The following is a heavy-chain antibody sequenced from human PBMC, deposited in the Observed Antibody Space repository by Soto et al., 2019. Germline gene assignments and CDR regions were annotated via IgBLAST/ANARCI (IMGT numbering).Heavy chain of an antibody. J-gene: IGHJ4*02. CDR3: ARGRRPHGLFPVASYFDY. CDR2: INHSGST. Sequence: AETLSLTCAVYGGSFSGYCWSWIRLPPGKGLEWIGDINHSGSTNYNPSLKSRVTISVDTSKNQFSLTVSSATAADSTVYYCARGRRPHGLFPVASYFDYWGQGALVTVSS. V-gene: IGHV4-34*01. CDR1: GGSFSGYC. D-gene: IGHD5-12*01.